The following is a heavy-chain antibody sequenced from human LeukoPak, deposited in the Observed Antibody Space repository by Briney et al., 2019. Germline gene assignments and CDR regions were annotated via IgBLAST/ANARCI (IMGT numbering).Heavy chain of an antibody. CDR3: AKDRSVSYFDY. V-gene: IGHV3-30*18. CDR2: ISYDGSNK. CDR1: GFTFSSYG. D-gene: IGHD1-26*01. Sequence: GGSLRLSCAASGFTFSSYGMHWVRQAPGKGLEWVAVISYDGSNKYYADSVKGRFTISRDNSKNTLYLQMNSLRAEDTAVYYCAKDRSVSYFDYWGQGTLVTVSS. J-gene: IGHJ4*02.